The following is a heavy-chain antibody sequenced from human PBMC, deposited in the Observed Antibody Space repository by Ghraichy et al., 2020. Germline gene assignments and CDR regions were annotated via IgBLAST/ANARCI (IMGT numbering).Heavy chain of an antibody. V-gene: IGHV4-59*01. CDR3: ARAYGDFSEFDY. CDR2: IYYSGST. D-gene: IGHD4-17*01. CDR1: GGSISSYY. J-gene: IGHJ4*02. Sequence: GALSLTCTVSGGSISSYYWSWIRQPPGKGLEWIGYIYYSGSTNYNPSLKSRVTISVDTSKNQFSLKLSSVTAADTAVYYCARAYGDFSEFDYWGQGTLVTVSS.